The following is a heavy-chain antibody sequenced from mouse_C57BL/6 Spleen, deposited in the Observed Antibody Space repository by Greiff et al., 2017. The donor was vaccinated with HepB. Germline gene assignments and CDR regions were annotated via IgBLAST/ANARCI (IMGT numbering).Heavy chain of an antibody. Sequence: VQLQQSGPELVKPGASVKISCKASGYSFTGYYMNWVKQSPEKSLEWIGEINPSTGGTTYNQKFKAKATLTVDKSSSTAYMQLKSLTSEDSAVYYCARSGYYGSDWYFDVWGTGTTVTVSS. CDR1: GYSFTGYY. D-gene: IGHD1-1*01. CDR3: ARSGYYGSDWYFDV. CDR2: INPSTGGT. J-gene: IGHJ1*03. V-gene: IGHV1-42*01.